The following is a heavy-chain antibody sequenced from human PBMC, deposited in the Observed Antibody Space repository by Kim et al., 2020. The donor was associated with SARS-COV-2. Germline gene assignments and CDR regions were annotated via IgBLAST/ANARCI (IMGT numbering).Heavy chain of an antibody. D-gene: IGHD3-10*01. CDR1: EFTFSTYG. J-gene: IGHJ6*02. V-gene: IGHV3-30*18. Sequence: VGSLRLSCVASEFTFSTYGMFWVRQAPGKGLEWVAIISYDGSNKYYADSVKGRFTISRDNSENTLYLQMNSLRAEDTAVYSCAKDVLRGVNYYYYGMDVWGQGTTVTVSS. CDR3: AKDVLRGVNYYYYGMDV. CDR2: ISYDGSNK.